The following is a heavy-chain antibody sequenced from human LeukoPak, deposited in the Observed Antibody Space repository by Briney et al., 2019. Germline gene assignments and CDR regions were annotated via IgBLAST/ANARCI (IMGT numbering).Heavy chain of an antibody. V-gene: IGHV4-61*02. D-gene: IGHD2-2*01. Sequence: PSETLSLTCSVSGGSISSGIYYWSWIRQPAGKGLEWIGRIYISGSTNYNPSLKSRVTMSVDTSKNQFSLKLSSVTAADTAVYYCARDVVVVPAAMDYYYYMDVWGKGTTVTVSS. CDR1: GGSISSGIYY. J-gene: IGHJ6*03. CDR3: ARDVVVVPAAMDYYYYMDV. CDR2: IYISGST.